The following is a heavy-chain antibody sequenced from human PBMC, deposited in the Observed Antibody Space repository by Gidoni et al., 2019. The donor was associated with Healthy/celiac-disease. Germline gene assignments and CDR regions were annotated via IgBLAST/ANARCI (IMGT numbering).Heavy chain of an antibody. D-gene: IGHD5-18*01. V-gene: IGHV4-59*01. CDR2: IYYSGST. CDR3: AREDGYSYSLDY. Sequence: QVQLQDSGPGLVKPSETLSLTCTVSGGSISSYYWSWIRQPPGKGLEWIGYIYYSGSTNYNPSLKSRVTISVDTSKNQFSLKLSSVTAADTAVYYCAREDGYSYSLDYWGQGTLVTVSS. J-gene: IGHJ4*02. CDR1: GGSISSYY.